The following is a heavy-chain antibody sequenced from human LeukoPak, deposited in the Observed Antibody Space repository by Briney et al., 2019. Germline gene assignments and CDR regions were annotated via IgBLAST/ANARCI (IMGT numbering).Heavy chain of an antibody. Sequence: PGGSLRLSCVASGLTFSRYAMTWVRQAPGKGLEWVSAISGSGGSTYYADSVKGRFTISRDNSKNTLYLQMNSLRAEDTAVYYCAKDMTSPFDYWGQGTLVTVSP. V-gene: IGHV3-23*01. CDR2: ISGSGGST. J-gene: IGHJ4*02. CDR1: GLTFSRYA. CDR3: AKDMTSPFDY.